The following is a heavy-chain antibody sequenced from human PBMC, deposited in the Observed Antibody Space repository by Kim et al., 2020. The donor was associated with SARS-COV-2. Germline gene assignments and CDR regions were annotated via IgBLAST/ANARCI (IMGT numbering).Heavy chain of an antibody. CDR1: GGSISSGGYY. J-gene: IGHJ3*02. V-gene: IGHV4-31*03. CDR2: IYYSGST. D-gene: IGHD3-22*01. CDR3: ARVELSNYYDSSGLNDAFDI. Sequence: SETLSLTCTVSGGSISSGGYYWSWIRQHPGKGLEWIGYIYYSGSTYYNPSLKSRVTISVDTSKNQFSLKLSSVTAADTAVYYCARVELSNYYDSSGLNDAFDIWGQGTMVTVSS.